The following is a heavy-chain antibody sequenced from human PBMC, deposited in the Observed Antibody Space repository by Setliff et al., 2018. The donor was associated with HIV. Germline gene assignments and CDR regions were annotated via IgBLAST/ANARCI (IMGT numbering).Heavy chain of an antibody. CDR1: GDSISTGTYY. CDR2: VSYSGST. CDR3: AADSSGYTFDH. V-gene: IGHV4-39*07. J-gene: IGHJ4*02. D-gene: IGHD3-22*01. Sequence: SETLSLTCSVSGDSISTGTYYWGWIRQPPGKGLEWIGSVSYSGSTLYNPSLKSRVTISVDTSKNQFSLKLRSVTAADTAVYYCAADSSGYTFDHWGQGTLVTVSS.